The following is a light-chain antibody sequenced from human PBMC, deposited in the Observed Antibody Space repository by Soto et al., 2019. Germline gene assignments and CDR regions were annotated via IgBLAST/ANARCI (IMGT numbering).Light chain of an antibody. J-gene: IGKJ5*01. V-gene: IGKV1-39*01. Sequence: DIQLTQSPSTPPAPVGDRFTLTCLARQSISSYFNWYQQKPGKATKLLIYAASSLQSGVPSRFSGSGSGTDFTLTISSLQPEDFATYYCQQSYSTPITFGQGTRLEI. CDR2: AAS. CDR3: QQSYSTPIT. CDR1: QSISSY.